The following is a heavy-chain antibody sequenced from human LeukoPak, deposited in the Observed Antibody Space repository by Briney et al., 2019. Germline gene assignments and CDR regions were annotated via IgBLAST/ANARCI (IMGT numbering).Heavy chain of an antibody. CDR2: ISGSGGST. D-gene: IGHD2-2*01. J-gene: IGHJ4*02. CDR1: GFTFSSYA. CDR3: AKALVVPAAVGSYFDY. V-gene: IGHV3-23*01. Sequence: PGRSLRLSCAASGFTFSSYAIHWVRQAPGKGLEWVSAISGSGGSTYYADSAKGRFTISRDNSKNTLYLQMNSLRAEDTAVYYCAKALVVPAAVGSYFDYWGQGTLVTVSS.